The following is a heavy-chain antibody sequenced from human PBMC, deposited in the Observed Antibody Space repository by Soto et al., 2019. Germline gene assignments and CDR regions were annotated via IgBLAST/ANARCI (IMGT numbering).Heavy chain of an antibody. CDR1: GGSFSGYY. CDR3: ARGAGRQQLGNWFDP. V-gene: IGHV4-34*01. CDR2: INHSGST. D-gene: IGHD6-13*01. Sequence: SETLSLTCAVYGGSFSGYYWSWIRQPPGKGLEWIGEINHSGSTNYNPSLKSRVTISVDTSKNQFSLKLSSVTAADTAVYYCARGAGRQQLGNWFDPWGQGTLVTVSS. J-gene: IGHJ5*02.